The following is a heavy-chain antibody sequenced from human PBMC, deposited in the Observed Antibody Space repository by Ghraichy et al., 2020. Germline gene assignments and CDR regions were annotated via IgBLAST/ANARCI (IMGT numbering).Heavy chain of an antibody. CDR3: ARDQGPYSSSWYLGVGWFDP. J-gene: IGHJ5*02. CDR2: IYYSGST. D-gene: IGHD6-13*01. Sequence: SETLSLTCTVSGGSISSYYWSWIRQPPGKGLEWIGYIYYSGSTNYNPSLKSRVTISVDTSKNQFSLKLSSVTAADTAVYYCARDQGPYSSSWYLGVGWFDPWGQGTLVTVSS. V-gene: IGHV4-59*01. CDR1: GGSISSYY.